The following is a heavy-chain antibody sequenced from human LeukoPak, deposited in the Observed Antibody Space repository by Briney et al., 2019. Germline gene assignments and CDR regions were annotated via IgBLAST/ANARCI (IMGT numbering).Heavy chain of an antibody. CDR1: RFNDNNYW. V-gene: IGHV3-74*01. CDR2: INEDGRVT. D-gene: IGHD4-23*01. Sequence: PGGSLRLPCAASRFNDNNYWMHWVRQAPGKGLVWVSRINEDGRVTSYAGSVRGRFTISRDSVENTLHLQMNSLSAEDTAVYYCVKDFGGNSDYWGQGTLVTVSS. J-gene: IGHJ4*02. CDR3: VKDFGGNSDY.